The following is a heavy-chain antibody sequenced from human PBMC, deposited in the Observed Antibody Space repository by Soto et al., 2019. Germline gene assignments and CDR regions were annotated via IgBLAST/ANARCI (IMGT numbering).Heavy chain of an antibody. CDR1: GGSFSGYY. J-gene: IGHJ4*02. D-gene: IGHD6-13*01. V-gene: IGHV4-34*01. CDR2: INHSGST. Sequence: SQTLSLTCAVYGGSFSGYYWSWIRQPPGKGLEWIGEINHSGSTNYNPSLKSRVTISVDTSKNQFSLKLSSVTAADTAVYYCARGPYPVSSSSWPLRYFDYWGQGTLVTVSS. CDR3: ARGPYPVSSSSWPLRYFDY.